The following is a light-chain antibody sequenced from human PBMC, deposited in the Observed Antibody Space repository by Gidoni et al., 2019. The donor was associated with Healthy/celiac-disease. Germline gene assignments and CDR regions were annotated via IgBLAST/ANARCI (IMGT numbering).Light chain of an antibody. V-gene: IGKV1-5*03. J-gene: IGKJ2*01. CDR2: KAS. CDR3: QQYNSYPYT. Sequence: IQMTQSPSTLSASVGDRVTITCRASQSISSWLAWYQQKPGKAPKLLIYKASSLESGVPSRFSGRGSGTEFTLTFSSLPPDDFATDSCQQYNSYPYTFGQGTKREIK. CDR1: QSISSW.